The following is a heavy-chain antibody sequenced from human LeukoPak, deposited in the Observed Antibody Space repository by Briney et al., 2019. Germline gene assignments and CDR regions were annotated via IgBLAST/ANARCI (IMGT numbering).Heavy chain of an antibody. CDR2: IYHSGSI. CDR3: ARLIVGTTYGDY. J-gene: IGHJ4*02. D-gene: IGHD1-26*01. CDR1: GYSISSGYY. V-gene: IGHV4-38-2*01. Sequence: SETLSLTCAVSGYSISSGYYWGWIRQPPGKRLEWIGNIYHSGSIYYNPSLKSRVTISVNTSKNQFSLKLSSVTAADTAVYYCARLIVGTTYGDYWGQGTLVTVSS.